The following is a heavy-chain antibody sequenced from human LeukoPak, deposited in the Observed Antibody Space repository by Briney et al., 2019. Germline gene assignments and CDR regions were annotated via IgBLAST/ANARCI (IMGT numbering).Heavy chain of an antibody. CDR3: GRLSYDTTGYWPDYFDY. D-gene: IGHD3-22*01. CDR2: TSYSGST. Sequence: PSETLSLTCTVSGGSISSHYWSWIRQPPGKGLEWIGYTSYSGSTNYSPSLKSRVTISVDTSKKQFSLRLSSVTAADTAVYYCGRLSYDTTGYWPDYFDYWGQGTLVTVPS. J-gene: IGHJ4*02. CDR1: GGSISSHY. V-gene: IGHV4-59*08.